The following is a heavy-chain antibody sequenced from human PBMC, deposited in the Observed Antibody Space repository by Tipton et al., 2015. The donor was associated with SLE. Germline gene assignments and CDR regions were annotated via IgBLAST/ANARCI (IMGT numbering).Heavy chain of an antibody. Sequence: LSLTCTVSGGSISSYYWSWVRQAPGKGLEWVSVMYSGGRIHYGDSVKGRFTISRDNSKSTLYLQMNSLRIDDTAVYYCAKTLFGDYGDHWGQGTLVTVSS. CDR2: MYSGGRI. CDR3: AKTLFGDYGDH. CDR1: GGSISSYY. D-gene: IGHD3-10*01. V-gene: IGHV3-53*05. J-gene: IGHJ4*02.